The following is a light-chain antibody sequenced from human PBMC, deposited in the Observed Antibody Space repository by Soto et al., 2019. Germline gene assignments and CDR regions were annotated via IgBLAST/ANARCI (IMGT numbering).Light chain of an antibody. CDR1: QSISRS. Sequence: IHSPAILSVSKGEIATRACRASQSISRSLAWYQQKPGQAPRLLIYDASNRATGIPARFSGSGSGTDFTLTISSLEPEDFAVYYCQQRSNWPLTFGGGTKVDI. V-gene: IGKV3-11*01. J-gene: IGKJ4*01. CDR3: QQRSNWPLT. CDR2: DAS.